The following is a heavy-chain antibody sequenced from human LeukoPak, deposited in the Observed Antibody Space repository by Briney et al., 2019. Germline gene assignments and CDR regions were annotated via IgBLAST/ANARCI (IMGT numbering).Heavy chain of an antibody. CDR3: ARVPAHYDSSGYFDY. D-gene: IGHD3-22*01. J-gene: IGHJ4*02. CDR2: IYTSGST. CDR1: GGSISSGSYY. V-gene: IGHV4-61*02. Sequence: PSETLPLTCTVSGGSISSGSYYWSWIRQPAGKGLEWIGRIYTSGSTSYNPSLKSRVTISVATSKNQFSLKLSSVTAADTAVYYCARVPAHYDSSGYFDYWGQGTLVTVSS.